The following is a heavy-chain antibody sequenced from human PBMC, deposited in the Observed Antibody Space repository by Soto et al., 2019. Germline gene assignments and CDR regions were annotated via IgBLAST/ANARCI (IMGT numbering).Heavy chain of an antibody. D-gene: IGHD3-10*01. J-gene: IGHJ6*03. V-gene: IGHV4-34*01. Sequence: PSETLSLTCAVYGGSFSGYYWSWIRQPPGKGLEWIGEINHSGSTNYNPSLKSRVTISVDTSKNQFSLKLSSVTAADTAVYYCARLRRSYYYGSGYYYMDVWGKGTTVTVSS. CDR3: ARLRRSYYYGSGYYYMDV. CDR2: INHSGST. CDR1: GGSFSGYY.